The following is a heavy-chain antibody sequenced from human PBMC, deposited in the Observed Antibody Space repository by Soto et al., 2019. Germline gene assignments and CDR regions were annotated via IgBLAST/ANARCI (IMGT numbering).Heavy chain of an antibody. V-gene: IGHV3-7*01. CDR1: GINFNDYW. CDR3: AKQILTGSYRPHYFDY. D-gene: IGHD1-26*01. CDR2: IKEDGSSK. Sequence: GGSLRLSCAASGINFNDYWMSWVRQAPGKGLEWVANIKEDGSSKYYVDSVKGRFTISRDNAKNSLYLQMNSLRAEDTAVYYCAKQILTGSYRPHYFDYWGQGTLVTVSS. J-gene: IGHJ4*02.